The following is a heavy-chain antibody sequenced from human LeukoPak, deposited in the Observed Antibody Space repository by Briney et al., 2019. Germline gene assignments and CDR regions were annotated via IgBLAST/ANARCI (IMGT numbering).Heavy chain of an antibody. J-gene: IGHJ4*02. CDR1: GGSFSGYY. D-gene: IGHD4-17*01. CDR2: INHSGST. CDR3: ARGPRTNTTVTTDEAYYFAY. Sequence: SETLSLTCAVYGGSFSGYYWRWIRQPPGKGLEWIGEINHSGSTNYNPSLKSRVTISVDTSKNQFSLKLSSVTAADTAVCYCARGPRTNTTVTTDEAYYFAYWGQGTLVTVSS. V-gene: IGHV4-34*01.